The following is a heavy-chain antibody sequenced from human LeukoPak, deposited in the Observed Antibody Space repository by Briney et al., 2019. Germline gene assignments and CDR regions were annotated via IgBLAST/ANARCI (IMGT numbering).Heavy chain of an antibody. CDR1: GGSISSYY. J-gene: IGHJ6*02. CDR2: IYYSGST. CDR3: ARGPQGYYGMDV. V-gene: IGHV4-59*01. Sequence: SETLSLTCTVSGGSISSYYWSWIRQPPGKGLEWIGYIYYSGSTNYNPSLKSRVTISVDTSKNQFSLKLSSVTAADTAVYYCARGPQGYYGMDVWGQGTTVTVS.